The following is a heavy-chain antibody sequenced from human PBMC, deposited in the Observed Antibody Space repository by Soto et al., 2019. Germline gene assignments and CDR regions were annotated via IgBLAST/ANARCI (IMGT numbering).Heavy chain of an antibody. D-gene: IGHD3-3*01. V-gene: IGHV1-69*12. CDR3: ASNYDFSFYHGMDV. J-gene: IGHJ6*02. CDR2: IIRIFGTA. CDR1: GGTFSSYA. Sequence: QVQLVQSGAEVKKPGSSVKVSCKASGGTFSSYAISWVRQASGQGLEWMGGIIRIFGTANYAQKFQGRVTITADESTSTAYMELSSLRSEDTSVYYCASNYDFSFYHGMDVWGQGTTVTVSS.